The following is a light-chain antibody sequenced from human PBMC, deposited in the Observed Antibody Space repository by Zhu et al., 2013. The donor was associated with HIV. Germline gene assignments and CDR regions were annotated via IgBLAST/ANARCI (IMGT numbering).Light chain of an antibody. CDR3: AAWDDSLNGYV. Sequence: QSVLTQPPSVSAAPGQKVTISCSGSSSNIGNNYVSWYQQLPGTAPKLLIYDNNQRPSGVPDRFSGSKSGTSASLAISGLQSEDEADYHCAAWDDSLNGYVFGTGTKVTVL. V-gene: IGLV1-44*01. J-gene: IGLJ1*01. CDR2: DNN. CDR1: SSNIGNNY.